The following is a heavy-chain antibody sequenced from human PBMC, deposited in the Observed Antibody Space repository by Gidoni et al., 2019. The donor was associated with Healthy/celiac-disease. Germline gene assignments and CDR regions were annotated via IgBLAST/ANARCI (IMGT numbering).Heavy chain of an antibody. Sequence: QVQLQQWGAGLLKPSATLSLTCAVYGGSFSGYYWSWIRQPPGKGLEWIGEINHSGSTNYNPSLKSRVTISVDTSKNQFSLKLSSVTAADTAVYYCARGAKRLTRYYDILTGYSYWGQGTLVTVSS. D-gene: IGHD3-9*01. CDR1: GGSFSGYY. CDR3: ARGAKRLTRYYDILTGYSY. J-gene: IGHJ4*02. V-gene: IGHV4-34*01. CDR2: INHSGST.